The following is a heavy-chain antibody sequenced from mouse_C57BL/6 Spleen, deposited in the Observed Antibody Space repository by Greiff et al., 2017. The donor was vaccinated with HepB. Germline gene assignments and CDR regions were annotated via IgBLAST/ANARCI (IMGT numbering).Heavy chain of an antibody. CDR3: ARGGLRRGFFDY. CDR1: GYAFSSSW. V-gene: IGHV1-82*01. CDR2: IYPGDGDT. J-gene: IGHJ2*01. Sequence: VKLQESGPELVKPGASVKISCKASGYAFSSSWMNWVKQRPGKGLEWIGRIYPGDGDTNYNGKFKGKATLTADKSSSTAYMQLSSLTSEDSAVYFCARGGLRRGFFDYWGQGTTLTVSS. D-gene: IGHD2-4*01.